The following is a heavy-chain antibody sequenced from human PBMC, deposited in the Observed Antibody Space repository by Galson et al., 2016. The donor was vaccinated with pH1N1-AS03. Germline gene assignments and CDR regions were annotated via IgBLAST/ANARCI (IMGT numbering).Heavy chain of an antibody. J-gene: IGHJ4*02. D-gene: IGHD3-10*01. V-gene: IGHV3-74*01. CDR3: AIADYGSGRILDY. CDR2: INGDGTIA. Sequence: SLRLSCAVSQFFVGGFWMHWVRRVPGKGLVWVSRINGDGTIANYAGSVGGRFTVSRDNARNTLFLQMDRLTGDDTGVYYCAIADYGSGRILDYWGQGTLVTVSS. CDR1: QFFVGGFW.